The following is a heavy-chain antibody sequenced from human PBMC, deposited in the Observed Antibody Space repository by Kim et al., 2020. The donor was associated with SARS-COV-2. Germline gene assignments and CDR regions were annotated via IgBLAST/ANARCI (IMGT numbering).Heavy chain of an antibody. CDR3: ARAYCSSTSCYDAFDI. Sequence: ASVKVSCKAXGYTFTGYYMHWVRQAPGQGLEWMGWINPNSGGTNYAQKFQGRVTMTRDTSISTAYMELSRLRSDDTAVYYCARAYCSSTSCYDAFDIWGQGTMVTVSS. CDR2: INPNSGGT. CDR1: GYTFTGYY. V-gene: IGHV1-2*02. J-gene: IGHJ3*02. D-gene: IGHD2-2*01.